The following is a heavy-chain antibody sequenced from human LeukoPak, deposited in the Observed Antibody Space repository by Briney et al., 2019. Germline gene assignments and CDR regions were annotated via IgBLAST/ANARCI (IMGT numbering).Heavy chain of an antibody. Sequence: GESLKISCKGSGYNFTNYWIAWVRQTPGKGLECMGIIYPDDSDTRYSPSFQGQVTISADKSTYTAYLQWSSLKASDTAMYYCARLRTVTPRDFDYWGQGTLVTVSS. V-gene: IGHV5-51*01. D-gene: IGHD4-17*01. CDR3: ARLRTVTPRDFDY. CDR2: IYPDDSDT. J-gene: IGHJ4*02. CDR1: GYNFTNYW.